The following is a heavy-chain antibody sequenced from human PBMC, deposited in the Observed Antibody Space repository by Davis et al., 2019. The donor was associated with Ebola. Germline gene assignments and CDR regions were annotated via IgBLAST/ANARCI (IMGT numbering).Heavy chain of an antibody. Sequence: GESLKISCAVSGLTASNLYLNWVRQAPGKGLEWVGRTKNKADGYATEYAASVKGRFTISRDASKNSVYLQMNSLKTEDTAMYYCAKEGRNSGPDFDCWGQGTLVTVSS. V-gene: IGHV3-72*01. CDR2: TKNKADGYAT. J-gene: IGHJ4*02. CDR1: GLTASNLY. D-gene: IGHD1-26*01. CDR3: AKEGRNSGPDFDC.